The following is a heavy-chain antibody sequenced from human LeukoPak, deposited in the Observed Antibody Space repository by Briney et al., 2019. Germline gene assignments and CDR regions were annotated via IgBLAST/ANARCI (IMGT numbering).Heavy chain of an antibody. Sequence: PGGSLRLSCVASGFTFSSYAMSWVRQAPGKGLEWVSTISGSGSTTYYADSVKGRVTISRDNDKNTLYLQMNSLRAEDTAVYCCAKAGYSSGWYAPDYWGQGTLVTVSS. V-gene: IGHV3-23*01. J-gene: IGHJ4*02. CDR2: ISGSGSTT. CDR1: GFTFSSYA. CDR3: AKAGYSSGWYAPDY. D-gene: IGHD6-19*01.